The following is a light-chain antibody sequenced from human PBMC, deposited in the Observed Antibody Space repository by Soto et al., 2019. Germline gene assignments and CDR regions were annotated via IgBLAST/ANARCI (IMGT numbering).Light chain of an antibody. CDR1: QSINSY. CDR3: QQSYSTPWT. CDR2: AAS. Sequence: DIQMTQSPSSLSASVGDRVTITCRASQSINSYLNWYQQKPGKAPKLLIYAASTLQSGVPSRFSGSGSGTEFTLSISSLQPEDFATYYCQQSYSTPWTFGRGTNV. J-gene: IGKJ1*01. V-gene: IGKV1-39*01.